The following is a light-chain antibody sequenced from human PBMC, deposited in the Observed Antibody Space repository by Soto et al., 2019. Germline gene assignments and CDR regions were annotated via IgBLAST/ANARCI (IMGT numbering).Light chain of an antibody. CDR1: QSVLYSSNNKNY. J-gene: IGKJ1*01. Sequence: DIVMTQSPDSLAVSLGERATINCKSSQSVLYSSNNKNYLAWYQQKPGQPPKLLIYWASTRESGVPDRFSGSGSGTDFTLTISSLQAEDFADYYCQQYYITPTFGQGPKVEIK. CDR3: QQYYITPT. CDR2: WAS. V-gene: IGKV4-1*01.